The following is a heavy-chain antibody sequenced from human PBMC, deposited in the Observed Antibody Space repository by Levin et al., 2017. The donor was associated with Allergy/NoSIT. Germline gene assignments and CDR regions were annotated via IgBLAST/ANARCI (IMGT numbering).Heavy chain of an antibody. CDR2: LYYSGST. CDR3: ARDQGSSGWYGWIDS. D-gene: IGHD6-19*01. CDR1: GDSISNYH. J-gene: IGHJ5*01. V-gene: IGHV4-59*01. Sequence: SETLSLTCTVSGDSISNYHWNWLRQPPGKELEWIGCLYYSGSTKYNPSLKSRVTISVDATKNQFSLKPSSVTAADTAVYYCARDQGSSGWYGWIDSWGQGTLVTVSS.